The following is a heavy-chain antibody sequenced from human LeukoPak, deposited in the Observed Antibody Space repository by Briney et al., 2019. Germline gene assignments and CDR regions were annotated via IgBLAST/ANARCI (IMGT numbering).Heavy chain of an antibody. CDR2: ISTNGDST. V-gene: IGHV3-64*01. J-gene: IGHJ4*02. CDR3: ASGLRGTYHD. CDR1: GFTYNTFG. D-gene: IGHD1-26*01. Sequence: PGGSLRLSCASSGFTYNTFGTYSLRQAPGKGLEYVSAISTNGDSTYYANSVKGRFTISRDKSKNTVYLQMDSLGAEDTAVYYCASGLRGTYHDSGQGTLVTVSS.